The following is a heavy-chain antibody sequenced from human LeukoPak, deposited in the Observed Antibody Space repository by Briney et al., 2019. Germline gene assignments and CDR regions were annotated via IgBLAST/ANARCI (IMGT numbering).Heavy chain of an antibody. CDR3: ARDATINLYQKFNFDY. CDR1: GFTFSSYA. J-gene: IGHJ4*02. CDR2: ISGSGGST. D-gene: IGHD5-24*01. Sequence: PGGSLRLSCAASGFTFSSYAMSWVRQAPGKGLEWVSAISGSGGSTYYADSVKGRFTISRDNSKNTLYLQMNSLRAEDTAVYYCARDATINLYQKFNFDYWGQGTLVTVSS. V-gene: IGHV3-23*01.